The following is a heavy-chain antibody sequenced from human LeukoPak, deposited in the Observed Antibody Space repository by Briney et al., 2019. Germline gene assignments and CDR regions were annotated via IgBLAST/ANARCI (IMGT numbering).Heavy chain of an antibody. CDR1: GYTFTGYY. CDR2: INPNSGGT. D-gene: IGHD3-10*01. Sequence: GASVKVSCKASGYTFTGYYLHWVRQAPGQGLEWMGWINPNSGGTNYAQKFQGRVTMTRDTSISTAYMELSRLRYDDTAVYYCARDLGYTYASYYFDYWGQGTLVTVSS. V-gene: IGHV1-2*02. CDR3: ARDLGYTYASYYFDY. J-gene: IGHJ4*02.